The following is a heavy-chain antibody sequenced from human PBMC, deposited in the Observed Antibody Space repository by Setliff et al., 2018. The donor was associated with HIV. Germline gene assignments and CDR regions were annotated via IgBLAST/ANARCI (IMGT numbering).Heavy chain of an antibody. D-gene: IGHD3-10*01. Sequence: GASVKVSCKASGYTFTAYGISWVRQAPGQGLEWMGLISTYNGHTSYALNLQGRVTMTTDTATRTAYMELRSLTSDDTAVYYCVRRSGRYEWELPFYFDYWGQGALVTVSS. J-gene: IGHJ4*02. CDR3: VRRSGRYEWELPFYFDY. CDR2: ISTYNGHT. CDR1: GYTFTAYG. V-gene: IGHV1-18*04.